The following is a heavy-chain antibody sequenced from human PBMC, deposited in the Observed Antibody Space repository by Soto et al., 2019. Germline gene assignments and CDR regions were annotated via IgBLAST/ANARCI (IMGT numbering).Heavy chain of an antibody. V-gene: IGHV3-33*01. D-gene: IGHD1-1*01. Sequence: VQLVESGGGVVQSGKSVRLSCAASGFTFRNYGMHWVRQAPGKGLEWVAVIWYDGSDKYYVDSVKGRFTISRDNSKNTLYLRMNSLRAEDTAVYYCARGGPNGSHFDYWGQGTLVTVSS. CDR2: IWYDGSDK. J-gene: IGHJ4*02. CDR3: ARGGPNGSHFDY. CDR1: GFTFRNYG.